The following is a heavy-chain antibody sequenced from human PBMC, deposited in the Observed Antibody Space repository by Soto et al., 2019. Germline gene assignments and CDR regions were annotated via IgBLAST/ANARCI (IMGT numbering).Heavy chain of an antibody. CDR3: AKDAGYRASSLSYFDY. CDR1: GMTFDDHS. CDR2: ITRDSATT. J-gene: IGHJ4*02. V-gene: IGHV3-43D*04. Sequence: LRLSCAAPGMTFDDHSMHWVRQAPGRGLEWVSRITRDSATTIYAESVKGRVTISTDNSKNSVYLQMSNLRAEDAGLYYCAKDAGYRASSLSYFDYWGQGTLVTVSS. D-gene: IGHD1-26*01.